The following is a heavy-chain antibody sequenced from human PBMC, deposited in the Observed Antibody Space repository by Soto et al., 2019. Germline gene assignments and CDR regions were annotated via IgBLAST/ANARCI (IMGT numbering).Heavy chain of an antibody. CDR3: ARDPLYSGSYGRWFDF. D-gene: IGHD1-26*01. Sequence: PGGSLRLSCAASGFTFSSYSMNWVRQAPGKGLEWVSSISSSSSYIYYADSVKGRFTISRDNAKNSLYLQMNSLRAEDTAVYYCARDPLYSGSYGRWFDFWGQGTLVSFFS. J-gene: IGHJ5*01. CDR2: ISSSSSYI. V-gene: IGHV3-21*01. CDR1: GFTFSSYS.